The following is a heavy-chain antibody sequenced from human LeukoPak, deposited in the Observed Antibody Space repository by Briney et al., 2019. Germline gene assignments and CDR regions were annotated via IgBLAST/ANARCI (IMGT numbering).Heavy chain of an antibody. CDR2: INPSGGST. V-gene: IGHV1-46*01. D-gene: IGHD2-2*01. Sequence: ASVKVSCKASGYTFTSYYMHWVRQAPGQGLEWMGIINPSGGSTSYAQKFQGRVTMTRDTSTSTVYMELSSLRSEDTAVYYCARDLSSCQPAAIFAPSYYFDYWGQGTLVTVSS. CDR1: GYTFTSYY. CDR3: ARDLSSCQPAAIFAPSYYFDY. J-gene: IGHJ4*02.